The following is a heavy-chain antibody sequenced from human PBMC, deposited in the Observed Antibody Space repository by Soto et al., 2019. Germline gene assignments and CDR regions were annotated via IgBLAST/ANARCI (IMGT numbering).Heavy chain of an antibody. CDR1: GGSISDFY. V-gene: IGHV4-59*01. J-gene: IGHJ4*02. D-gene: IGHD6-6*01. Sequence: LSLTCTVSGGSISDFYWSWIRQPPGKGLEWIGYIYYSGSTNYNPSLKSRVTISVDTSKNQFSLNLRSMSPADTAVYYCARVGGLAARTFDYWGPGTLVTV. CDR3: ARVGGLAARTFDY. CDR2: IYYSGST.